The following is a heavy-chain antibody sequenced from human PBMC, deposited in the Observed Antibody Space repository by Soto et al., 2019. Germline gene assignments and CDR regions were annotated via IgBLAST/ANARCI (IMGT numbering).Heavy chain of an antibody. CDR1: GGSFSGYY. Sequence: SETLSLTCAVYGGSFSGYYWSWIRQPPGKGLEWIGEINHSGSTNYNPSLKSRVTISVDTSKNQFSLKLSSVTAADTAVYYCARLGSSSRAWGQGTLVTVSS. CDR2: INHSGST. D-gene: IGHD6-13*01. CDR3: ARLGSSSRA. J-gene: IGHJ4*02. V-gene: IGHV4-34*01.